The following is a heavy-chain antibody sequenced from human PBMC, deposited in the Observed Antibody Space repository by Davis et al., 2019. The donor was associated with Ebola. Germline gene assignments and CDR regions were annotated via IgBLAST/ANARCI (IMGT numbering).Heavy chain of an antibody. Sequence: ASVKVSCKASGYTFISYGISWVRQAPGQGLEWMGWISAYNGNTNYAQKLQGRVTLTTDTSTSTAYMELRSLRYDDTAVYYCARQGSHYYYNMDVWGKGTTVTVSS. CDR3: ARQGSHYYYNMDV. D-gene: IGHD1-26*01. CDR2: ISAYNGNT. J-gene: IGHJ6*03. V-gene: IGHV1-18*01. CDR1: GYTFISYG.